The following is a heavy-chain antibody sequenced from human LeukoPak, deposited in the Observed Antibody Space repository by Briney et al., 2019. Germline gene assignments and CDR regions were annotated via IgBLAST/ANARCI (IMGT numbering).Heavy chain of an antibody. J-gene: IGHJ5*02. CDR1: GFTFSSYA. Sequence: GGSLRLSCAASGFTFSSYAMSWVRQAPGKGLEWVSAISGSGGSTFYADSVKGRFTMSRDNSKNTLYLQMNSLRAEDTAVYYCAKEASYCTNGVCYSRIYDTWGQGTLVTVSS. V-gene: IGHV3-23*01. CDR2: ISGSGGST. CDR3: AKEASYCTNGVCYSRIYDT. D-gene: IGHD2-8*01.